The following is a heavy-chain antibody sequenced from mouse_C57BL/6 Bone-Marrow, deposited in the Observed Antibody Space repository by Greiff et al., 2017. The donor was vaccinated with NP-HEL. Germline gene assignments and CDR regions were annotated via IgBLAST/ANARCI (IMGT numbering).Heavy chain of an antibody. J-gene: IGHJ2*01. V-gene: IGHV3-6*01. CDR1: GYSITSGYY. Sequence: DVQLQESGPGLVKPSQSLSLTCSVTGYSITSGYYWNWIRQFPGNKLEWMGYISYDGSNNYNPSLKNRISITRDTSKNQFFLKLNSVTTEDTATYYCARGARRVYYFDYWGQGTTLTVSS. CDR2: ISYDGSN. CDR3: ARGARRVYYFDY.